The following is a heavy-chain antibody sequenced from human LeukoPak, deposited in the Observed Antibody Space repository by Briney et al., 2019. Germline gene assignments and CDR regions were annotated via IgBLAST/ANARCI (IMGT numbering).Heavy chain of an antibody. CDR2: IKHDGREK. CDR1: GLTFSGQW. D-gene: IGHD3-16*02. V-gene: IGHV3-7*01. Sequence: GGSLRLSCVASGLTFSGQWLNWVRQAPGQGLEWVANIKHDGREKYYVDSVKGRFTISRDDGQNSLSLHMNTVRAEDTAVYYCGYTNNFYHWGQGAWSSSPQ. CDR3: GYTNNFYH. J-gene: IGHJ4*02.